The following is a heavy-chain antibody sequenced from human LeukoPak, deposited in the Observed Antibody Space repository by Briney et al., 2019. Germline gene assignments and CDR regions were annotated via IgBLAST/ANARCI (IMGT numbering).Heavy chain of an antibody. CDR2: IYSGGST. D-gene: IGHD6-13*01. Sequence: GGSLRLSCAASGFTVSSNYMSWVLQAPGKGLEWVSIIYSGGSTYFADSVKGRFTISRDNSKNTLYLQMNSLRAEDTALYYCARVPVASWIQLDSWGQGTLVTVSS. CDR1: GFTVSSNY. CDR3: ARVPVASWIQLDS. J-gene: IGHJ4*02. V-gene: IGHV3-53*01.